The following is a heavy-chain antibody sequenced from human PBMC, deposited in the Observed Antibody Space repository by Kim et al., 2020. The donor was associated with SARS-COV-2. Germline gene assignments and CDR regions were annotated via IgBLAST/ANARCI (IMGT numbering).Heavy chain of an antibody. V-gene: IGHV3-23*01. Sequence: SVKGRFTISRDNSKNTLYLQMNSLRAEDTAVYYCAKGIVQNWNDCVGVDYWGQGTLVTVSS. D-gene: IGHD1-1*01. J-gene: IGHJ4*02. CDR3: AKGIVQNWNDCVGVDY.